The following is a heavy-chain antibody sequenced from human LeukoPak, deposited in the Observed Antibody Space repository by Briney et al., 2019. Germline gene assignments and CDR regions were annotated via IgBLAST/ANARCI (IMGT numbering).Heavy chain of an antibody. V-gene: IGHV4-61*02. CDR2: IYTSGST. D-gene: IGHD2-21*02. CDR3: ARVPWVVTSRGWFDP. CDR1: GGSISSGSYY. Sequence: SETLSLTCTVSGGSISSGSYYWSWIRQPAGKGLEWIGRIYTSGSTNYNPSLKSRVAISVDTSKNQFSLKLSSVTAADTAVYYCARVPWVVTSRGWFDPWGQGTLVTVSS. J-gene: IGHJ5*02.